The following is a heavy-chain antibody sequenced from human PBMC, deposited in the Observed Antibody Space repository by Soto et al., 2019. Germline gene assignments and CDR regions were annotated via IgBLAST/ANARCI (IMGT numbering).Heavy chain of an antibody. CDR2: MKPKSGNT. V-gene: IGHV1-8*02. J-gene: IGHJ4*02. D-gene: IGHD4-17*01. Sequence: QVQLVQSGAEVKKPGASVKVSCKASGYTFTNYDINWVRQATGQGLEWMGWMKPKSGNTGYAQQFQGRVIMTRSTSISTDYMELSSLRSEEKAVYYCVRDYGEIDYWGPRTLVTVSS. CDR1: GYTFTNYD. CDR3: VRDYGEIDY.